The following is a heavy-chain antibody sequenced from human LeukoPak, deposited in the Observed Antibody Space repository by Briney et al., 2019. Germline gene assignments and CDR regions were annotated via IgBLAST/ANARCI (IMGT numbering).Heavy chain of an antibody. Sequence: ASVKVSCKASGYTFNSYGINWVPQAPGQGLEWMGWISGYNGNTNYAQKLQGRVTMTTDTSTSTVYMELRSLRSEETAVYYCARDSGWYQDYWGQGTLVTVSS. CDR2: ISGYNGNT. CDR3: ARDSGWYQDY. D-gene: IGHD6-19*01. J-gene: IGHJ4*02. CDR1: GYTFNSYG. V-gene: IGHV1-18*01.